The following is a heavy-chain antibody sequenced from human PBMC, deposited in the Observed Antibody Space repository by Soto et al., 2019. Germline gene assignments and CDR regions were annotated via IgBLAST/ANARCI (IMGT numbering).Heavy chain of an antibody. J-gene: IGHJ5*02. V-gene: IGHV4-30-4*01. CDR2: IYYSGST. Sequence: QVQLQESGPGLVKPSQTLSLTCTVSGGSISSGDYYWSWIRQPPGKGLEWIGYIYYSGSTYYNPSLKSRVTISVDTSKNQSSLKLSSVTAADTAVYYCARRTLLWFGELSDWFDPWGQGTLVTVSS. CDR3: ARRTLLWFGELSDWFDP. D-gene: IGHD3-10*01. CDR1: GGSISSGDYY.